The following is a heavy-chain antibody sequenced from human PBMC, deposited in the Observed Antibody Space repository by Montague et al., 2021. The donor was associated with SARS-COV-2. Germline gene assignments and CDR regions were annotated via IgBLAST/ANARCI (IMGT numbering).Heavy chain of an antibody. CDR1: GGSTSSPDYY. Sequence: SETLSLTCTVSGGSTSSPDYYWGWICQSPGKGLEWIGSISYTGRTYYNPSLRSRVSFSMDTSKNHFSLSLSSVTVADTAVYFCAGQLPSYCATNKCYPYYFDGWGQGALVTVSS. J-gene: IGHJ4*02. V-gene: IGHV4-39*01. CDR2: ISYTGRT. D-gene: IGHD1-26*01. CDR3: AGQLPSYCATNKCYPYYFDG.